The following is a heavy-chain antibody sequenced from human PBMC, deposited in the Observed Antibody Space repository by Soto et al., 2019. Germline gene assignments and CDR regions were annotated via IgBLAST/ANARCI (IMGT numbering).Heavy chain of an antibody. CDR3: ATDPGPYYYGSGSPGSGYFQH. CDR1: GGTFSSYA. J-gene: IGHJ1*01. D-gene: IGHD3-10*01. Sequence: QVQVVQSGAEVKKPGSSVKVSCKASGGTFSSYAISWVRQAPGQGLEWMGGFIPIFGTANYAQKFQGRVTIAADEYTRTAYTELSSLRSADTAVYYCATDPGPYYYGSGSPGSGYFQHWGQGTLVTVSS. V-gene: IGHV1-69*01. CDR2: FIPIFGTA.